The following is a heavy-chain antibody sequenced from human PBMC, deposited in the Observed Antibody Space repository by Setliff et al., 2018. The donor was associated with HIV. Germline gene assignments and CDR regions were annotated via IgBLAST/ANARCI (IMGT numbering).Heavy chain of an antibody. J-gene: IGHJ4*02. Sequence: SETLSLTCTVSGGSISSVGYYWSWIRQHPGKGLEWIGYISYSGSTYYNPSLKSRVTISVDSSKSQFSLNLSSVTVADTAVYYCATVVPAAHFDYWGQGTRVTVS. CDR3: ATVVPAAHFDY. CDR2: ISYSGST. CDR1: GGSISSVGYY. V-gene: IGHV4-31*03. D-gene: IGHD2-2*01.